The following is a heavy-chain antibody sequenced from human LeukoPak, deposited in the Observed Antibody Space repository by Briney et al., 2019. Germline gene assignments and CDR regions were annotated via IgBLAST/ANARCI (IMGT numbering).Heavy chain of an antibody. D-gene: IGHD3-22*01. Sequence: PSETLSLTCAVSGGSISDDNWWSWVRPPPGKGLEWIGEVDQSETTNYNPSLKSRVTISVDKSKNQFSLKLSSVTAADTAVYYCARQSYYYDSSGYFDYWGQGTLVTVSS. CDR3: ARQSYYYDSSGYFDY. J-gene: IGHJ4*02. CDR2: VDQSETT. V-gene: IGHV4-4*02. CDR1: GGSISDDNW.